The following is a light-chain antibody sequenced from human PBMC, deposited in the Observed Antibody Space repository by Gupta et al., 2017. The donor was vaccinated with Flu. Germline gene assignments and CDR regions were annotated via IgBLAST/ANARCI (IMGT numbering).Light chain of an antibody. Sequence: EIVMTQSPATLSVSPGERATLSCRASQSVSSSLAWYQQKPDQAPRLLIYDASTRATGIPARFSGSGSGTEFTLTISSLQSEDFAVYYCQQDNNWPFTFGHGTKVDIK. CDR1: QSVSSS. V-gene: IGKV3-15*01. CDR3: QQDNNWPFT. CDR2: DAS. J-gene: IGKJ3*01.